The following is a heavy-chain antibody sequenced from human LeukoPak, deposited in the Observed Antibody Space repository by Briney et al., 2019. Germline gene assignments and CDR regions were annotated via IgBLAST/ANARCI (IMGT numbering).Heavy chain of an antibody. D-gene: IGHD1/OR15-1a*01. J-gene: IGHJ4*02. Sequence: SETLSLTCTVSGGSISSSSYYWGWIRQPPGKGLEWIGSIYYSGNTYYNPSLKSRVTISVDTSKNQFSLKLSSVTAADTAVYYCAREAGAKEWDYWGQGTLVTVSS. CDR1: GGSISSSSYY. V-gene: IGHV4-39*07. CDR3: AREAGAKEWDY. CDR2: IYYSGNT.